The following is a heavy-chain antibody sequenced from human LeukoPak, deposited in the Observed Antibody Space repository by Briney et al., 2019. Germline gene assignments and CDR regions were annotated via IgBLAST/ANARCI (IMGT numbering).Heavy chain of an antibody. CDR1: GYTFTGYY. J-gene: IGHJ4*02. Sequence: GASVKVSCKASGYTFTGYYIHWVRQAPGQGLEWMGMIYPRDGSTSYAQKFQGRVTVTRDTSTSTVHVELSGLRSEDTAVYYCARDQEAFDYWGQGTLVTVSS. CDR3: ARDQEAFDY. CDR2: IYPRDGST. V-gene: IGHV1-46*01.